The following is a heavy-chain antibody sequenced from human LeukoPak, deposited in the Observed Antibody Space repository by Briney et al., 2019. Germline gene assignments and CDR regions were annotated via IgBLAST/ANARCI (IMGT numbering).Heavy chain of an antibody. CDR2: INPNSGDT. CDR3: ARGGMGRASGSYYQP. CDR1: GYTFTGYY. D-gene: IGHD3-10*01. Sequence: ASVKVPCKASGYTFTGYYMHWVRQAPGQGLEWMGRINPNSGDTDYAQKFQGRVTMTRDTSISTAYMELSRLRSDDTAVYYCARGGMGRASGSYYQPWGQGTLVTVSS. J-gene: IGHJ5*02. V-gene: IGHV1-2*06.